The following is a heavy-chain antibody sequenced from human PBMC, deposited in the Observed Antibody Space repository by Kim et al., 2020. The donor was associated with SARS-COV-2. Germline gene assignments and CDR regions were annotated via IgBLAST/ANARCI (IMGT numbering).Heavy chain of an antibody. CDR3: ARGDSNLYYYYGMDV. J-gene: IGHJ6*02. V-gene: IGHV1-3*01. Sequence: RKFKGRVTITRDTSASTAYMGLSSLRSEDTAVYYCARGDSNLYYYYGMDVWGQGTTVTVSS. D-gene: IGHD4-4*01.